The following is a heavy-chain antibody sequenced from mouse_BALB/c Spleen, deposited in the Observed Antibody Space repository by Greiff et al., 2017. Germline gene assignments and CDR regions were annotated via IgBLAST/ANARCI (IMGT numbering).Heavy chain of an antibody. Sequence: EVQVVESGGGLVMPGGSLKLSCAASGFTFSSYAMSWVRQTPEKRLEWVATISSGGSYTYYPDSVKGRFIISRDNAKNTLYLQMSSLRSEDTAMYYCARHGHDYPWFAYGSQGTLVTVTA. V-gene: IGHV5-9-3*01. CDR3: ARHGHDYPWFAY. D-gene: IGHD2-4*01. CDR2: ISSGGSYT. CDR1: GFTFSSYA. J-gene: IGHJ3*01.